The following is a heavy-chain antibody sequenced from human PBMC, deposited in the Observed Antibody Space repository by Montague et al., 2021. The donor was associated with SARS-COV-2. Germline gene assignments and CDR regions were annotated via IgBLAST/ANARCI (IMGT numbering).Heavy chain of an antibody. Sequence: SETLSLTCAVYGGSLSDYYWSWIRQPPGRGLEWMGEINHSCSTGYNPSLKSRVTISVDTSKNQFSLSLTSVTAAATAVYYCARERQGNYFHYYGLDVWGQGTTVTVSS. V-gene: IGHV4-34*01. D-gene: IGHD1-1*01. CDR2: INHSCST. J-gene: IGHJ6*02. CDR3: ARERQGNYFHYYGLDV. CDR1: GGSLSDYY.